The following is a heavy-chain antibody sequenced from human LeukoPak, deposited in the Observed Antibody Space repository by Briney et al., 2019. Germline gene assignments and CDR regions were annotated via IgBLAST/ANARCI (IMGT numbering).Heavy chain of an antibody. D-gene: IGHD6-6*01. CDR1: GDSISSSSYY. Sequence: SDTLSLPCTVSGDSISSSSYYWGWIRQPPGKGLEWIGSIYYSGSTYYNPSLKSRVPISVDTSKNQFSLKLSSVTAADTAVYYCARHYSSSSEDNWFDPWGQGTLVTVSS. CDR3: ARHYSSSSEDNWFDP. V-gene: IGHV4-39*01. CDR2: IYYSGST. J-gene: IGHJ5*02.